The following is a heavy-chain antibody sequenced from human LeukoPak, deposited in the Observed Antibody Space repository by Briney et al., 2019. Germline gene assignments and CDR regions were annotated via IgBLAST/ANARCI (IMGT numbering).Heavy chain of an antibody. CDR3: APYRLSIIDS. CDR1: GFSFSNYW. J-gene: IGHJ4*02. D-gene: IGHD5-12*01. Sequence: GGSLRLSCVVSGFSFSNYWMDWVRQAPGKGLEWVAFIKQDGSETAYADSVKGRFTISRDNSKNVLYLQMNSLRAEDTAVYYCAPYRLSIIDSWGQGTLVTVSS. CDR2: IKQDGSET. V-gene: IGHV3-7*03.